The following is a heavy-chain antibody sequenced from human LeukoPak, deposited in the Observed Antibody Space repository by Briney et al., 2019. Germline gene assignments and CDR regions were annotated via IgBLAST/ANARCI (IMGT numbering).Heavy chain of an antibody. V-gene: IGHV1-69*01. Sequence: SVKVSCKASGGTFSSYAISWVRQAPGQGLEWMGGIIPIFATANYAQKFQGRVTITADESTSTAYMELSSLRSEDTAVYYCARAPYSSGGSTNYYYYYMDVWGKGATVTVSS. J-gene: IGHJ6*03. CDR3: ARAPYSSGGSTNYYYYYMDV. D-gene: IGHD6-19*01. CDR2: IIPIFATA. CDR1: GGTFSSYA.